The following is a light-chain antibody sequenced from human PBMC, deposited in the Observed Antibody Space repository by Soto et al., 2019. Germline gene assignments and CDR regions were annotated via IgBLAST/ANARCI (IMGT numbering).Light chain of an antibody. CDR2: DAS. Sequence: DIQMTQSPSSLSASVGARVTITCQASQDISNYLNWYQQKPGKAPKLLIYDASNLETVFPSRFSGGGSVTDFNFNISSLQPEDIATYYCQQSDNLPRTFGQGTTVEIK. CDR1: QDISNY. V-gene: IGKV1-33*01. CDR3: QQSDNLPRT. J-gene: IGKJ1*01.